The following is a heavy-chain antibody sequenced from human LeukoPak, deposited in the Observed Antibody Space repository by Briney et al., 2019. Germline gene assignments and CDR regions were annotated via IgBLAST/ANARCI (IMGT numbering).Heavy chain of an antibody. CDR2: IYTSGST. V-gene: IGHV4-4*09. J-gene: IGHJ4*02. D-gene: IGHD6-6*01. CDR1: GGYISSYY. CDR3: ARHGYSSSFDY. Sequence: PSETLSLTCTVSGGYISSYYWSWIRQPPGKGLEWIGYIYTSGSTNYNPSLKSRVTISVDTSKNQFSLKLSSVTAADTAVYYCARHGYSSSFDYWGQGTLVTVSP.